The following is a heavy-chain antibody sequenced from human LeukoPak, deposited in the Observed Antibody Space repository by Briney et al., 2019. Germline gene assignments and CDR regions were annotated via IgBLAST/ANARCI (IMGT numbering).Heavy chain of an antibody. CDR2: ISGSGGST. Sequence: GGSLRLSCAASGFTFSSYAMSWVRQAPGKGLEWVSVISGSGGSTYYAHSVKGRFTISRDNSKNTLYLQMNSLRAEDTAVYYCAREPDSSGYYYYDYWGQGTLVTVSS. CDR3: AREPDSSGYYYYDY. D-gene: IGHD3-22*01. V-gene: IGHV3-23*01. CDR1: GFTFSSYA. J-gene: IGHJ4*02.